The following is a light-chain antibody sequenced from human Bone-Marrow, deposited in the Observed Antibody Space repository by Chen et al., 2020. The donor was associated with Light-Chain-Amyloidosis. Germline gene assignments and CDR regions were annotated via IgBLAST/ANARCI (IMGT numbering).Light chain of an antibody. CDR1: SSDVGSYNL. J-gene: IGLJ2*01. V-gene: IGLV2-23*02. Sequence: QSALTQPASVSGSPGQSITISCTGTSSDVGSYNLVSWYQQHPGKAPKLMLYEVSKGPSGVPIRFSGSKSGNTASLTISGLQAEDEADYYCCSYAGSSTLVFGGGTELTVL. CDR2: EVS. CDR3: CSYAGSSTLV.